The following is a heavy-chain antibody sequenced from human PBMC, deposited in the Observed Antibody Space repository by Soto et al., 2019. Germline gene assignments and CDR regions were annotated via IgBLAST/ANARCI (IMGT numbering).Heavy chain of an antibody. CDR1: GFSLSTGAMG. D-gene: IGHD5-18*01. Sequence: SGPTLVNPTRTLTLTCTFSGFSLSTGAMGVGWNRHPPGKALEWLALIYWDDDKRYSPSLKSRLTITKDTSKNQVVLTMTNMDPVDTATYYCAHAPPRIPDNWFDPWGQGTLVTVSS. CDR2: IYWDDDK. CDR3: AHAPPRIPDNWFDP. J-gene: IGHJ5*02. V-gene: IGHV2-5*02.